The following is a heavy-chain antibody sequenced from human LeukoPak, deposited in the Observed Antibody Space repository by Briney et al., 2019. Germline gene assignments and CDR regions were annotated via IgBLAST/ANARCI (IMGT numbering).Heavy chain of an antibody. J-gene: IGHJ4*02. CDR1: GFTFTSYA. Sequence: GGSLRLSCAASGFTFTSYAMSWVRQAPGRGLECVSVISASGSNTDYADSVKGRFTISRDNSKNMVFLQMKSLRAEDTAVYCAKVVGTGTTPTDYWGQGTLVTVSS. V-gene: IGHV3-23*01. CDR3: AKVVGTGTTPTDY. D-gene: IGHD1-1*01. CDR2: ISASGSNT.